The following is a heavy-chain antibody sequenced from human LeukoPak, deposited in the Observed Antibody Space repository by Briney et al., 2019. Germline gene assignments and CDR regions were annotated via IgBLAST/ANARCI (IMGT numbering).Heavy chain of an antibody. CDR2: NYHSGST. CDR3: ASAVVSFAFDY. J-gene: IGHJ4*02. D-gene: IGHD6-19*01. V-gene: IGHV4-4*02. Sequence: PSETLSLTCAVSGGSISSSNWWSWVGQPPGKGLEWIGENYHSGSTNYNPSLKSRVTISVDKSKNQFSLKLSSVTAADTAVYYCASAVVSFAFDYWGRGNLVSVSS. CDR1: GGSISSSNW.